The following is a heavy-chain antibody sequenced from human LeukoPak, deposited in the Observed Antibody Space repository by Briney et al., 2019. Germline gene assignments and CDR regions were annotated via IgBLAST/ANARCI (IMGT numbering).Heavy chain of an antibody. CDR2: IYTSGST. D-gene: IGHD2-2*02. V-gene: IGHV4-4*09. CDR3: ARHLDCTSTSCYISSGWYFDL. J-gene: IGHJ2*01. Sequence: PSETLSLTCAVSGGSISGYYWSWIRQPPGKGLEWSGYIYTSGSTNYNPSLKSRVTISVDTSKNQFSLKLSSVTAADTAVYYCARHLDCTSTSCYISSGWYFDLWGRGTLVTVSS. CDR1: GGSISGYY.